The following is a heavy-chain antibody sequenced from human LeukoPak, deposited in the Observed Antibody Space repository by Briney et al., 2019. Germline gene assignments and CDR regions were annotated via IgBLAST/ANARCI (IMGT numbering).Heavy chain of an antibody. J-gene: IGHJ5*02. CDR3: ARDTFGP. CDR2: IYHSGST. Sequence: SETLSLTCTVSGVPISSGDYYWSWVRQPPGKGLEWIGEIYHSGSTNYNPSLKSRVTISVDKSKNQFSLKLSSVTAADTAVYYCARDTFGPWGQGTLVTVSS. CDR1: GVPISSGDYY. V-gene: IGHV4-4*02.